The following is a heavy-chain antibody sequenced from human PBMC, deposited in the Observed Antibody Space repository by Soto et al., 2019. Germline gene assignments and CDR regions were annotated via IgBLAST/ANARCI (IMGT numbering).Heavy chain of an antibody. CDR1: GFTFSSYS. Sequence: GGSLRLSCAASGFTFSSYSMNWVRQAPGKGLEWVSSISSSSSYIYYADSVKGRFTISRDNAKNSLYLQMNSLRAEDTAVYYCARVGIVGAASSAFDIWGQGTLVTVSS. CDR3: ARVGIVGAASSAFDI. D-gene: IGHD1-26*01. CDR2: ISSSSSYI. J-gene: IGHJ3*02. V-gene: IGHV3-21*01.